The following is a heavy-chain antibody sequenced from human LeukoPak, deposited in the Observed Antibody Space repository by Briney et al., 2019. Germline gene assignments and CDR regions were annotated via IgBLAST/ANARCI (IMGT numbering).Heavy chain of an antibody. Sequence: PGGSLRLSCAASGFTFSSYWMSWVCQAPGKGLEWVANIKQDGSEKYYVDSVKGRFTISRDNAKNSLYLQMNSLRAEDTAGYYCARDGLITMVRGVIITSHEYFQHWGQGTLVTVSS. CDR1: GFTFSSYW. CDR2: IKQDGSEK. J-gene: IGHJ1*01. D-gene: IGHD3-10*01. V-gene: IGHV3-7*01. CDR3: ARDGLITMVRGVIITSHEYFQH.